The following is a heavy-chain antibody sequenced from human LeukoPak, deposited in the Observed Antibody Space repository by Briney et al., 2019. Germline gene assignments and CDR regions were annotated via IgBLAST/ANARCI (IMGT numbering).Heavy chain of an antibody. CDR3: ARSPDTAMVTRFDY. CDR1: GYSISSGYY. J-gene: IGHJ4*02. Sequence: SETLSLTCAVSGYSISSGYYWGWIRQAPGKGLEWSGIIYHSGSTYYNPSLKSRVTISVDTSKNQFSLKLSSVTAADTAVYYCARSPDTAMVTRFDYWGQGTLVTVSS. D-gene: IGHD5-18*01. CDR2: IYHSGST. V-gene: IGHV4-38-2*01.